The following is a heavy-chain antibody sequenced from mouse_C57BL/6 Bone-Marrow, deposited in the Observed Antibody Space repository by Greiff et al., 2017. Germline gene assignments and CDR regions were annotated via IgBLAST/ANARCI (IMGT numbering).Heavy chain of an antibody. Sequence: DVMLVESGGGLVQPGGSLKLSCAASGFTFSDYGMAWVRQAPRKGPEWVAFISNLAYSIYYADTVTGRFTISRENAKNTLYLEMSSLRSEDTAMYYCARRHLLCYAMDYWGQGTSVTVSS. V-gene: IGHV5-15*04. CDR2: ISNLAYSI. J-gene: IGHJ4*01. D-gene: IGHD2-10*01. CDR1: GFTFSDYG. CDR3: ARRHLLCYAMDY.